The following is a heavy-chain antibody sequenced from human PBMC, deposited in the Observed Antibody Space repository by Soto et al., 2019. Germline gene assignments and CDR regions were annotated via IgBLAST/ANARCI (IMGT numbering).Heavy chain of an antibody. CDR3: ARAVWFGEPNLYYYYYGMDV. D-gene: IGHD3-10*01. V-gene: IGHV4-34*01. CDR2: INHSGST. CDR1: GGSFSGYY. Sequence: SETLSLTCAVYGGSFSGYYWSWIRQPPGKGLEWIGEINHSGSTNYNPSLKSRVTISVDTSKNQFSLKLSSVTAADTTVYYCARAVWFGEPNLYYYYYGMDVWGQGTTVTVSS. J-gene: IGHJ6*02.